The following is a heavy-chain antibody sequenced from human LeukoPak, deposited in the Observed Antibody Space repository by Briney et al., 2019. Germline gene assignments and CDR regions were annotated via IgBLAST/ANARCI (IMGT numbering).Heavy chain of an antibody. V-gene: IGHV5-51*01. CDR1: GYSFTSYW. J-gene: IGHJ6*03. CDR3: ATWGITGTTSDYYMDV. D-gene: IGHD1-7*01. CDR2: IYPGDSDT. Sequence: GESLKISCKGSGYSFTSYWIGWVRQMPGKGLEWMGIIYPGDSDTRYSPSFQGQVTISADKSISTAYLQWSSLKASDTAMYYCATWGITGTTSDYYMDVWGKGTTVTVSS.